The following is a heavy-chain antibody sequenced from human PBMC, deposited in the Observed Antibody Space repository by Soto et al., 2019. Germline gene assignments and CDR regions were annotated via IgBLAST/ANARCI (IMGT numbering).Heavy chain of an antibody. CDR2: IYYSGST. Sequence: SETLSLTCTVSGGSISSYYWSWIRQPPGKGLEWIGSIYYSGSTNYNPSLKSRVTISVDTSKNQFSLKLSSLTAADTAVYYCARHTRGYSYGPLGYWGQGTLVTVSS. J-gene: IGHJ4*02. CDR1: GGSISSYY. D-gene: IGHD5-18*01. V-gene: IGHV4-59*08. CDR3: ARHTRGYSYGPLGY.